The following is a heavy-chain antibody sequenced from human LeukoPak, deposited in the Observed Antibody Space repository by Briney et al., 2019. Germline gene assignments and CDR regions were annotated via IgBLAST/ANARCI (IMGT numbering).Heavy chain of an antibody. Sequence: GGSLRLSCEGSGFTFSGYWMTWVRQAPGKGLEWVANINQDGSEKHYLDSVKGRFTISRDNPNNSLYLQMNSLRAEDTAIYYCARDTYGPSDYWGQGILVTVSS. CDR3: ARDTYGPSDY. J-gene: IGHJ4*02. CDR2: INQDGSEK. CDR1: GFTFSGYW. D-gene: IGHD3-10*01. V-gene: IGHV3-7*01.